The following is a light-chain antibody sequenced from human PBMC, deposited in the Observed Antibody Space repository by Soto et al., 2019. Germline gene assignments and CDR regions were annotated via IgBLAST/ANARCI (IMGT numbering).Light chain of an antibody. Sequence: EIVLTQSPATLYLSPGEKATLSCRASQSVSSYLAWYQQKPGQAPRLLIYDASNRATGIPARFSGSGSGTDFTLTISSLEPEDFAVYYCQQRSNLWTFGQGTKVEIK. V-gene: IGKV3-11*01. CDR3: QQRSNLWT. CDR2: DAS. CDR1: QSVSSY. J-gene: IGKJ1*01.